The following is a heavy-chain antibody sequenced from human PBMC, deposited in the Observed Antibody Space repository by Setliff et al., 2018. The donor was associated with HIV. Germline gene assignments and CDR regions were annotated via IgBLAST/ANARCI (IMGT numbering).Heavy chain of an antibody. CDR1: GYTFTGYY. CDR2: INPNSGGT. Sequence: ASVQVSCKASGYTFTGYYMHWVRQAPGQGLEWIGRINPNSGGTNYAQKIQGRVTLTRDTSISTAYMELSRVRSNDTAVYYCARRWSYDILTGYYPDHDAFDIWGQGTMVTVSS. CDR3: ARRWSYDILTGYYPDHDAFDI. J-gene: IGHJ3*02. V-gene: IGHV1-2*06. D-gene: IGHD3-9*01.